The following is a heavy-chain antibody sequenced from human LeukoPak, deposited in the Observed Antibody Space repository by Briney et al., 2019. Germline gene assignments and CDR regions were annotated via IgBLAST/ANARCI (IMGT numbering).Heavy chain of an antibody. V-gene: IGHV3-23*01. D-gene: IGHD3-22*01. Sequence: GGSLRLSCAASGFTFSSYAMSWVRQAPGKGLEWVSAISGSGGSTSTYYADSVKGRFTISSDNSKNTLYLQTNSLRAEDTAVYYCAKPLYYYDSSGNDAFDIWGQGTMVTVSS. CDR3: AKPLYYYDSSGNDAFDI. CDR2: ISGSGGSTST. J-gene: IGHJ3*02. CDR1: GFTFSSYA.